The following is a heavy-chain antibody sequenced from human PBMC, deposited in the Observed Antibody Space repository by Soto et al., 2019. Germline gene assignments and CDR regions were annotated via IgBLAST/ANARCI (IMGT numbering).Heavy chain of an antibody. J-gene: IGHJ4*02. V-gene: IGHV3-23*01. D-gene: IGHD3-3*01. CDR2: ISGSDGKT. Sequence: PGGSLRLACASSVFSFVSYALSWVRQAPGKGLEWVSTISGSDGKTFYADSVKGRFSISRDTSQSTLYLQMNSLRADDTAMYYCARWSYLDYWGQGTRVTVS. CDR3: ARWSYLDY. CDR1: VFSFVSYA.